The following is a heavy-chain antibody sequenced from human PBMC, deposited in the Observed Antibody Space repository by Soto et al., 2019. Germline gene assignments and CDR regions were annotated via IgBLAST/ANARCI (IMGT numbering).Heavy chain of an antibody. CDR2: ISAYNGNT. V-gene: IGHV1-18*01. CDR3: AIDRSNYVAHYGMDV. Sequence: QVQLVQSGAEVKKPGASVKVSCKASGYTFNSYGISWVRQAPGQGLEWMGWISAYNGNTNYAQKLQGRVTMTTDTTTSTAYMELRSLRSADTAVYYCAIDRSNYVAHYGMDVWGHGTTVTVSS. J-gene: IGHJ6*02. D-gene: IGHD4-4*01. CDR1: GYTFNSYG.